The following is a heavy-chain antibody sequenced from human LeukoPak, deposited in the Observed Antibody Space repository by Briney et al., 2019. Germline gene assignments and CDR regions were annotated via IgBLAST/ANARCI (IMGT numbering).Heavy chain of an antibody. V-gene: IGHV3-23*01. CDR1: GFTFSSYA. D-gene: IGHD4-17*01. J-gene: IGHJ4*02. CDR3: AKESTVTHYYFDS. CDR2: ISGSGGST. Sequence: PGKSLRLSCAASGFTFSSYAMNWVRQAPGKGLEWVSAISGSGGSTYYADSVKGRFTISRDNSGNILYLQMNSLRAEDTAVYYCAKESTVTHYYFDSWGQGTLVTVSS.